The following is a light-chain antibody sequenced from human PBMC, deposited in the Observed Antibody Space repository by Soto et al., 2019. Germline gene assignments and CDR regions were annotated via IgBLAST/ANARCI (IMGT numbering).Light chain of an antibody. V-gene: IGKV3-20*01. CDR2: GAS. Sequence: EIVLTQSPGTLSLSPGERATLSCRASQSVSDFLAWYQQKPGQAPRLLIYGASSRATGIPDRFSGSGSGTDFTLTISRLEPEDCAVFYCQHYGGSPYTFGQGTKLEIK. CDR1: QSVSDF. CDR3: QHYGGSPYT. J-gene: IGKJ2*01.